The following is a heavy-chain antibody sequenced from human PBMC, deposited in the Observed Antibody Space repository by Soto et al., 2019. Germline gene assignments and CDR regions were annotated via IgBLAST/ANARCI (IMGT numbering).Heavy chain of an antibody. CDR1: GFTFNGAW. J-gene: IGHJ4*02. CDR2: VKSKFDGGPI. D-gene: IGHD3-16*01. Sequence: EVQLVESGGGLVEPGGSLRLSCAASGFTFNGAWMNWVRQGPGKGLEWVGRVKSKFDGGPIDYAAPVKGRFTISRDDSRNTVYLQMNSLSTEDTAMYYCSADLPDWGAYAFDYWGQGALVTVSS. V-gene: IGHV3-15*07. CDR3: SADLPDWGAYAFDY.